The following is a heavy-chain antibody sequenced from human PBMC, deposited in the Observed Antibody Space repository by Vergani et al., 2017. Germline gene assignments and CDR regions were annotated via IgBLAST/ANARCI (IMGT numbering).Heavy chain of an antibody. CDR3: GRGSDNYN. D-gene: IGHD5-24*01. J-gene: IGHJ4*02. CDR1: GFTFSSNA. Sequence: EVQLLQSEGAVVQPGGSFKLSCVASGFTFSSNAMSWVRQGHGQGLEWISRIKNTGYSTHYADSVKGRFTLSRDNSKNTLYLQRNSLRVEDTAVYYCGRGSDNYNWGQGTLVTVSS. V-gene: IGHV3-23*01. CDR2: IKNTGYST.